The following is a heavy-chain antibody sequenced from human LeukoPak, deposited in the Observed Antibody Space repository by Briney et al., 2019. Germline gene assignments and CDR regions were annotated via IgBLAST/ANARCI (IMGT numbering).Heavy chain of an antibody. D-gene: IGHD3-9*01. CDR3: ARVAYDILTGYLYYFDY. CDR1: GDSISSYF. V-gene: IGHV4-4*07. Sequence: NPSETLTLTCTVSGDSISSYFWSWIRQPAGKGLEWIGRIYASGSANYNPSLKSRVTMSVDTSKNQFSLKLSSVTAADTAVYYRARVAYDILTGYLYYFDYWGQGTLVTVSS. CDR2: IYASGSA. J-gene: IGHJ4*02.